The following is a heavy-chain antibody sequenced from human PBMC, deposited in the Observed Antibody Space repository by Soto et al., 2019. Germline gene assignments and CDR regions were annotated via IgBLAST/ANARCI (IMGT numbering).Heavy chain of an antibody. J-gene: IGHJ4*02. CDR3: ARDTGDGTFDF. Sequence: ASVKVSCKASGYTFSSYAMHWVRQAPGQRLEWMGWINAGYGNTKSSQKFQDRVTISRDTSASTAYMGLTSLRSEDTAVYYCARDTGDGTFDFWGQGTLATVSS. V-gene: IGHV1-3*01. D-gene: IGHD7-27*01. CDR1: GYTFSSYA. CDR2: INAGYGNT.